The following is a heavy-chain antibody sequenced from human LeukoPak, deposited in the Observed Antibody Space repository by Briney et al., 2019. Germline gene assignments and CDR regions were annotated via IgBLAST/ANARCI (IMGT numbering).Heavy chain of an antibody. D-gene: IGHD6-19*01. V-gene: IGHV4-59*08. Sequence: PSETLSLTCTVSGGSISSYYWSWIRQSPGKGLEWIGYIYYSGSTTYNPSLKSRVTISVDTSKNQFSLKLTSVTAADTAVYYCARGASGLDSWGQGTLVTVSS. J-gene: IGHJ4*02. CDR1: GGSISSYY. CDR3: ARGASGLDS. CDR2: IYYSGST.